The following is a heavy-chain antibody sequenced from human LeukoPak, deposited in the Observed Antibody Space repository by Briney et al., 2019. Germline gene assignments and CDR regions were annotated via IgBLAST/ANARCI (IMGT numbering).Heavy chain of an antibody. J-gene: IGHJ4*02. Sequence: PGGSLRLSCAASGFTFSSYAMSWVRQAPGKGLGWVSAISGSGGSTYYADSVKGRFTISRDNSKNTLYLQMNSLRAEDTAVYYCAKLQKGVVIIGFDYWGQGTLVTVSS. CDR2: ISGSGGST. CDR1: GFTFSSYA. CDR3: AKLQKGVVIIGFDY. V-gene: IGHV3-23*01. D-gene: IGHD3-3*01.